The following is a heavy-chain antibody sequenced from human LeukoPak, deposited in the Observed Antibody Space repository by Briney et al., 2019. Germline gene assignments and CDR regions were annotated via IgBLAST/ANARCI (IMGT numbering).Heavy chain of an antibody. CDR2: IRGSGGGT. V-gene: IGHV3-23*01. J-gene: IGHJ5*02. D-gene: IGHD1-26*01. Sequence: GGSLRLSCAASGFTFSSYAMSWVRQAPGKGLEWVSAIRGSGGGTNYGDSVRGRFTISRDNSKNTLYLQMNSLRAEDTAVYYCAKKYSTGLDPWGQGTLVTVSS. CDR1: GFTFSSYA. CDR3: AKKYSTGLDP.